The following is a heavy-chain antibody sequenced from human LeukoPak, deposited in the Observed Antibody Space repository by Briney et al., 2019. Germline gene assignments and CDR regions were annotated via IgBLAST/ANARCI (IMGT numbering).Heavy chain of an antibody. V-gene: IGHV4-39*07. CDR3: ARNPAQMAWFDP. CDR1: GGSISSSSYY. Sequence: SETLSLTCTVSGGSISSSSYYWGWIRQPPGKGLEWIGSIYYSGSTYYNPSLKGRVTISVDTSKNQFSLKLSSVTAADTAVYYCARNPAQMAWFDPWGQGTLVTVSS. CDR2: IYYSGST. D-gene: IGHD5-24*01. J-gene: IGHJ5*02.